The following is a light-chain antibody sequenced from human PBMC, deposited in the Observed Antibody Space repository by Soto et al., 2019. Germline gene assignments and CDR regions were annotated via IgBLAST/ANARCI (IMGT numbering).Light chain of an antibody. Sequence: EIVLTQSPGTLSLSPGERATLSCRASQSISSSNLVWYQQKSGQAPRLLIYGASSRATGIPDRFSGSGSGTDFNLTISSLEPEDFAVYFFRPGGGSQPFGQGNKVETK. J-gene: IGKJ1*01. CDR2: GAS. CDR1: QSISSSN. V-gene: IGKV3-20*01. CDR3: RPGGGSQP.